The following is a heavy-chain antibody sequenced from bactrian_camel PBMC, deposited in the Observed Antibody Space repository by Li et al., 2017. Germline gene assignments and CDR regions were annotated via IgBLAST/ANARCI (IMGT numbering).Heavy chain of an antibody. CDR1: GNTDTTLC. J-gene: IGHJ4*01. V-gene: IGHV3S53*01. CDR3: AAGSISYNEYKRLDRRAFNL. Sequence: HVQLVESGGDSVQVGGSLRLSCAASGNTDTTLCMGWFRQAPGKEREGLATIDNNGRTSVAESVRGRFTISQDNAKNTLYLQMNSLKPEDTAMYYCAAGSISYNEYKRLDRRAFNLWGQGTQVTVS. CDR2: IDNNGRT. D-gene: IGHD3*01.